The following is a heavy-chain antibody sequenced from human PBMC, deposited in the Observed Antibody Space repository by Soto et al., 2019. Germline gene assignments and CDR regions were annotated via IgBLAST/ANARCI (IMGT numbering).Heavy chain of an antibody. CDR3: ARRYGPRAFDI. CDR1: DGSVSSGDSY. J-gene: IGHJ3*02. V-gene: IGHV4-30-4*01. Sequence: QVQLQESGPGLVKPSQTLSLTCTASDGSVSSGDSYWSWIRQSPGKGLEWIGYIHYGGSTYYNPSLKSRVSISVDTSKNQFSLKLNSVTAAATAVYYCARRYGPRAFDIWGQGTVVTVSS. D-gene: IGHD3-9*01. CDR2: IHYGGST.